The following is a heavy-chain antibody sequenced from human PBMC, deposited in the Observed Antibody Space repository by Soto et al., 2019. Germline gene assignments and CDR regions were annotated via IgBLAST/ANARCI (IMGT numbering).Heavy chain of an antibody. V-gene: IGHV1-3*01. Sequence: ASVKVSCKASGYTFTSYAMHWVRQAPGQSLEWMGWINAGNGNTKYSQKFQGRVTITRDTSASTAYMELSSLRSEDTAVYYCARAWAIAAAGTGSLFDYWGQGTLVTVSS. CDR3: ARAWAIAAAGTGSLFDY. J-gene: IGHJ4*02. D-gene: IGHD6-13*01. CDR2: INAGNGNT. CDR1: GYTFTSYA.